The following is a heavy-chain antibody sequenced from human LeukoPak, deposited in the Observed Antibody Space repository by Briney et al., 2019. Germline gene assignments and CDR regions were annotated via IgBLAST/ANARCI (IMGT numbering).Heavy chain of an antibody. CDR3: AKGAGTQENLNFDY. J-gene: IGHJ4*02. CDR2: ISYDGSNK. V-gene: IGHV3-30-3*01. Sequence: QPGGSLGLSCAASGFTFSSYAMHWVRQAPGKGLEWVAVISYDGSNKYYADSVKGRFTISRDNSKNTLYLQMNSLRAEDTALYYCAKGAGTQENLNFDYWGQGTLVTVSS. CDR1: GFTFSSYA. D-gene: IGHD6-13*01.